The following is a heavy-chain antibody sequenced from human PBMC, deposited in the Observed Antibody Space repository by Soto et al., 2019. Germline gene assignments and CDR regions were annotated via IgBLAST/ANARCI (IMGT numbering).Heavy chain of an antibody. CDR2: INPSGGST. CDR1: GYTFTSYY. V-gene: IGHV1-46*01. D-gene: IGHD3-22*01. CDR3: ARVADYYDSSGNQYYFDY. Sequence: ASVKVSCKASGYTFTSYYMHWLRQAPGQGLEWMGIINPSGGSTSYAQKFQGRVTMTRDTSTSTVYMKLSSLRSEDTAVYYCARVADYYDSSGNQYYFDYWGQGTLVTVSS. J-gene: IGHJ4*02.